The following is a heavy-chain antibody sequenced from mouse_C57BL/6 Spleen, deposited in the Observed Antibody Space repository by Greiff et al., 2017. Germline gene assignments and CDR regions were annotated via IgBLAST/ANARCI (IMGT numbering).Heavy chain of an antibody. Sequence: EVQLVESGPELVKPGASVKISCKASGYSFTGYYMNWVKQSPEKSLEWIGEINPSTGGTTYNQKFKAKATLTVDKSSSTAYMQLKSLTSGDSAVYYCARGGDYGSWFAYWGQGTLVTVSA. V-gene: IGHV1-42*01. D-gene: IGHD1-2*01. CDR2: INPSTGGT. J-gene: IGHJ3*01. CDR3: ARGGDYGSWFAY. CDR1: GYSFTGYY.